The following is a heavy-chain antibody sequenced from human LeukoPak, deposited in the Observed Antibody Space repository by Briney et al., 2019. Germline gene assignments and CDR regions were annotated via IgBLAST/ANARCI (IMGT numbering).Heavy chain of an antibody. CDR2: IYYSGST. J-gene: IGHJ3*02. Sequence: PSETLSLTCTVSGGSISSYYWSWIRQPPGKGLEWIGYIYYSGSTYYNPSLKSRVTISVDTSKNQFSLKLSSVTAADTAVYYCARDRRHAFDIWGQGTMVTVSS. V-gene: IGHV4-59*06. CDR3: ARDRRHAFDI. D-gene: IGHD5-24*01. CDR1: GGSISSYY.